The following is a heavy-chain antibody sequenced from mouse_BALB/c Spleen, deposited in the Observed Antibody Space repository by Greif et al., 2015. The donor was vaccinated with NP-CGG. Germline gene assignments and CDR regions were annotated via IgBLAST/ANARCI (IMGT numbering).Heavy chain of an antibody. J-gene: IGHJ2*01. D-gene: IGHD1-1*01. CDR1: GFTFSDYY. CDR3: ARDYYGSSLDY. CDR2: ISDGGSYT. Sequence: EVMLVESGGGLVKPGGSLKLSYAASGFTFSDYYMYWVRQTPEKRLEWVATISDGGSYTYYPDSVKGRFTISRDNAKNNLYLQMSSLKSEDTAMYYCARDYYGSSLDYWGQGTTLTVSS. V-gene: IGHV5-4*02.